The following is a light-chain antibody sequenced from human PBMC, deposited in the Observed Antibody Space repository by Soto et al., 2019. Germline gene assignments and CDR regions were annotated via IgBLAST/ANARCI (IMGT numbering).Light chain of an antibody. CDR1: NSNIGSHT. Sequence: QSVLTQPPSASVTPGQRVTVSCSGGNSNIGSHTVNWYQHLPGTAPTLLIFSNNQRPSGVPARFSGSKSGTSASLTISGLQAEDEADYYCSSYTSSSTPVFGTGTKVTVL. V-gene: IGLV1-44*01. CDR2: SNN. J-gene: IGLJ1*01. CDR3: SSYTSSSTPV.